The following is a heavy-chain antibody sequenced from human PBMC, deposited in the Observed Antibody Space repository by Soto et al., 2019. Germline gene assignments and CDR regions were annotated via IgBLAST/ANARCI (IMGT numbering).Heavy chain of an antibody. CDR2: IYHSGST. J-gene: IGHJ4*02. Sequence: SETLSLTCTVSGGSISSGGYSWSWIRQPPGKGLEWIGYIYHSGSTYYNPSLKSRVTISVDRSKNQFSLKLSSVTAADTAVYYCARQMTTVTTVDYWGQGTLVTVSS. CDR1: GGSISSGGYS. V-gene: IGHV4-30-2*01. D-gene: IGHD4-17*01. CDR3: ARQMTTVTTVDY.